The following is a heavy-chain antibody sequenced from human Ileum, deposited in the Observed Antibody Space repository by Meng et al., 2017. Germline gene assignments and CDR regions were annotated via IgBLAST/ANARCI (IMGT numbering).Heavy chain of an antibody. Sequence: AQPQQGGAGLSNASETLSLPCAVYCGSFIGFYWSWIRTPTGKGLEWIGEINHSGSTNYNPSLKSRVTISVDTSKNQFSLKLSSVTAADTAVYYCARVSSMIMVYGGSYFDYWGQGTLVTVSS. CDR3: ARVSSMIMVYGGSYFDY. CDR1: CGSFIGFY. CDR2: INHSGST. V-gene: IGHV4-34*01. J-gene: IGHJ4*02. D-gene: IGHD2-8*01.